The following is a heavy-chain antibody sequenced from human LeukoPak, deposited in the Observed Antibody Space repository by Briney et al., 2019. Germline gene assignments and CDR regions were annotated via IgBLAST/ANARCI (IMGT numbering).Heavy chain of an antibody. V-gene: IGHV1-69*04. J-gene: IGHJ4*02. Sequence: ASVKVSCKASGGTFSSYAISWVRQAPGQGLEWMGRIIPILGIVNYAQKFQGRVTITADKSTSTAYMELRSLRSDDTAVYYCARGRADTAMANFDYWGQGTLVTVSS. CDR1: GGTFSSYA. CDR2: IIPILGIV. D-gene: IGHD5-18*01. CDR3: ARGRADTAMANFDY.